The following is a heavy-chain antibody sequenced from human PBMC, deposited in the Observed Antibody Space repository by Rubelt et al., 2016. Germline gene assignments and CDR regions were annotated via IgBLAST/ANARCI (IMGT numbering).Heavy chain of an antibody. Sequence: YYADSVKGRFTISRDDSRQSLWLQMNSLRAEDTAVYYCAREARHCSGGSCYYWFDPWGQGTLVTVSS. D-gene: IGHD2-15*01. V-gene: IGHV3-48*04. CDR3: AREARHCSGGSCYYWFDP. J-gene: IGHJ5*02.